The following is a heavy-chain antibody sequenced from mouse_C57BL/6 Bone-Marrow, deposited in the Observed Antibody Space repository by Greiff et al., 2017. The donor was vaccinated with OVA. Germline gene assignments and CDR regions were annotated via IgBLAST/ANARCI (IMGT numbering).Heavy chain of an antibody. Sequence: VQLQQPGAELVKPGASVKLSCKASGYTFTSYWMHWVKQRPGQALEWIGMIHPNSGSTNYNEKFKSKATLTVDKSSSTAYMQLSSLTSEDSAVYYCARKAYGSSYDWYFDVWGTGTTVTVSS. D-gene: IGHD1-1*01. J-gene: IGHJ1*03. V-gene: IGHV1-64*01. CDR1: GYTFTSYW. CDR2: IHPNSGST. CDR3: ARKAYGSSYDWYFDV.